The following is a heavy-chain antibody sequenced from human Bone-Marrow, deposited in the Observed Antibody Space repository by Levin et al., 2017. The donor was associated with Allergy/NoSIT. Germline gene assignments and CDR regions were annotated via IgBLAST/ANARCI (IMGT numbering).Heavy chain of an antibody. V-gene: IGHV3-21*04. Sequence: PGGSLRLSCAASGFSFISYGFNWVRLTPGKGLEWVASISSSGKYIYYGDSVRGRFTISRDDAKTSLYLQFNSLRGEDTAVYYCTREATGYPAFSAMDVWGKGTTVTVSS. CDR2: ISSSGKYI. CDR3: TREATGYPAFSAMDV. CDR1: GFSFISYG. D-gene: IGHD3-9*01. J-gene: IGHJ6*04.